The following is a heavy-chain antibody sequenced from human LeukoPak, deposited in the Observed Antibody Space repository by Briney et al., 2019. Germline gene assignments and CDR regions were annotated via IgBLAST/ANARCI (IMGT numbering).Heavy chain of an antibody. CDR3: ATVGPIAARPREFDY. V-gene: IGHV1-24*01. Sequence: ASVKVSCKVSGYTLTELSMHWVRQAPGKGLEWMGGFDPEDGETIYAQKFQGRVTMTEDTSTDTAYMELSSLRSEDTAVYYRATVGPIAARPREFDYWGQGTLVTVSS. D-gene: IGHD6-6*01. CDR1: GYTLTELS. J-gene: IGHJ4*02. CDR2: FDPEDGET.